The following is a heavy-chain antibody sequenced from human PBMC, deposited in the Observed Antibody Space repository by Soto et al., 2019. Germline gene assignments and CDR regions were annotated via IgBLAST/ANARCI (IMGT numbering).Heavy chain of an antibody. CDR2: IIPLFGTT. Sequence: QVLLVQSGAELKKPGSSVKVSCKASGGTFSSYGISWVRQAPGRGLEWMGGIIPLFGTTNYAQKFRGRVTVTADESTSTAYMELRGLRFEDTAVYYCARAHGSSWHNWFDPWGQGTLVTVSS. V-gene: IGHV1-69*01. J-gene: IGHJ5*02. CDR3: ARAHGSSWHNWFDP. CDR1: GGTFSSYG. D-gene: IGHD1-26*01.